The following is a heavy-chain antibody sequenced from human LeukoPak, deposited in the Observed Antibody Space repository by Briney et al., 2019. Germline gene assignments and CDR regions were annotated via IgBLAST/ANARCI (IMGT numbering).Heavy chain of an antibody. J-gene: IGHJ4*02. V-gene: IGHV3-74*01. CDR2: LYSDGGRT. Sequence: PGGSLRLSCAASGFTFRSYWRHWVRQYPGKGLVWLSRLYSDGGRTTYADSVKGRFTISGDNAKNTLYLQMNSLRAEDTAVYYCARIADYGSGFELWGQGTLVTVSS. D-gene: IGHD3-10*01. CDR3: ARIADYGSGFEL. CDR1: GFTFRSYW.